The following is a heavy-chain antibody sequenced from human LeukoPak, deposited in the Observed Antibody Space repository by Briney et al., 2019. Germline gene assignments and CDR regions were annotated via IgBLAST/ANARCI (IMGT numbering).Heavy chain of an antibody. CDR2: IYTSGST. Sequence: SETLSLTCTVSGDSIRSYYWSWIRQPAGKGLEWIGRIYTSGSTNYNPSLKSRVTISVDTSKNQFSLKLSSVTAADTAVYYCARGGTAMVLPGYWGQGTLVTVSS. CDR3: ARGGTAMVLPGY. D-gene: IGHD5-18*01. V-gene: IGHV4-4*07. J-gene: IGHJ4*02. CDR1: GDSIRSYY.